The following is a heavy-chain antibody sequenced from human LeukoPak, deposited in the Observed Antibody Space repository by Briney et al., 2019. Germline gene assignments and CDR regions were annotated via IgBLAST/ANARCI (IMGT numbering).Heavy chain of an antibody. CDR3: ARNPAYCGGDCYSGVGDY. CDR1: GGTFSSYT. J-gene: IGHJ4*02. V-gene: IGHV1-69*02. D-gene: IGHD2-21*01. Sequence: SVKVSCKASGGTFSSYTISWVRQAPGQGLEWMGRIILILGIANYAQKFQGRVTITADKSTSTAYMELSSLRSEDTAVYYCARNPAYCGGDCYSGVGDYWGQGTLVTVSS. CDR2: IILILGIA.